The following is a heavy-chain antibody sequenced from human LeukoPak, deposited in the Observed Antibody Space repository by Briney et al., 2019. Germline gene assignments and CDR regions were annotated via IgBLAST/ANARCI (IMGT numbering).Heavy chain of an antibody. D-gene: IGHD3-10*01. J-gene: IGHJ5*02. CDR1: GFTFDDYA. V-gene: IGHV3-9*01. Sequence: GGSLRLSCAASGFTFDDYAMHWVRQAPGKGLEWVSGISWNSGSIGYADSVKGRFTISRDNAKNSLYLQMNSLRAEDTALYYCARGPYGSGNDWFDPWGQGTLVTVSS. CDR2: ISWNSGSI. CDR3: ARGPYGSGNDWFDP.